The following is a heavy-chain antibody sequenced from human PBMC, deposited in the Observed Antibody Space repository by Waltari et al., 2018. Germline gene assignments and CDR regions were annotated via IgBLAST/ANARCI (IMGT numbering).Heavy chain of an antibody. D-gene: IGHD3-10*01. CDR2: INHSGST. CDR1: GGSFSGYS. V-gene: IGHV4-34*01. J-gene: IGHJ2*01. CDR3: ARESGLLWFGELENWYFDL. Sequence: QVQLQQWGAGLLKPSETLSLTCAVYGGSFSGYSWSWIRQPPGKGLEWIGEINHSGSTNYNPSLKRRVTISVETAKNQFSLKLSSVTAADTAVYYCARESGLLWFGELENWYFDLWGRGTLVTVSS.